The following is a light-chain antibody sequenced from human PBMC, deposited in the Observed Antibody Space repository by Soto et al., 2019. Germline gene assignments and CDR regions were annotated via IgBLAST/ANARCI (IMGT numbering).Light chain of an antibody. V-gene: IGKV3-20*01. J-gene: IGKJ2*01. CDR1: QSVSSKY. CDR2: GAS. CDR3: QQYTSSPVHT. Sequence: EIVLTQSPGTLSLSPGERATLSCRASQSVSSKYFARYQQKPGQAPRLLIYGASIRATGIPDRFSGSGSGTDFTLIISRLEPEDFAVYYCQQYTSSPVHTFGQGTKLEIK.